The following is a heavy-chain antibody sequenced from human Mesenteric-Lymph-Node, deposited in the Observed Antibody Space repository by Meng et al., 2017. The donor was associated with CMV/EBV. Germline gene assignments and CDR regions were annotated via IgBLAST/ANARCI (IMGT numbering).Heavy chain of an antibody. CDR2: IYSGVGT. CDR1: GFTVNRHH. CDR3: ARDLGIFAFDY. J-gene: IGHJ4*02. Sequence: GESLKISCAASGFTVNRHHMSWVRQAPGKGLEWVSVIYSGVGTYYADSVKGRFTISRDDFKNTLYLQMNSLKAEDTAVYYCARDLGIFAFDYWGQGMLVTVSS. V-gene: IGHV3-66*02. D-gene: IGHD3-16*01.